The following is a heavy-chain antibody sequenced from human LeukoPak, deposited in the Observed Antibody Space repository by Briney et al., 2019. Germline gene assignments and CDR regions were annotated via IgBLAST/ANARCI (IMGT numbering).Heavy chain of an antibody. Sequence: PSETLSLTCSLSGASIDRSTYYWGWIRQPPGKGLEWIGSVYYSGSTYYNSALKSRVSISVDTSRNQFSLKLYSVTAADTSVYFCARIAAPGLAWGQGTLVTVSS. CDR1: GASIDRSTYY. CDR2: VYYSGST. D-gene: IGHD6-25*01. V-gene: IGHV4-39*01. J-gene: IGHJ5*02. CDR3: ARIAAPGLA.